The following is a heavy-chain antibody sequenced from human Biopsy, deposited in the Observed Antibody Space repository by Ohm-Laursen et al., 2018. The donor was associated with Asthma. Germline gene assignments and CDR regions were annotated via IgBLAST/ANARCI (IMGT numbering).Heavy chain of an antibody. D-gene: IGHD2-8*01. V-gene: IGHV3-74*01. CDR3: ARSVNGSFDY. J-gene: IGHJ4*02. Sequence: SLRLSCAASGFTFSYYWMHWVRQAPGNGLVWVSRISHDGATSNYADSVKGRFTISRDNAKNTLYLHLNTLRADDTAVYFCARSVNGSFDYWGQGTLVTVSS. CDR1: GFTFSYYW. CDR2: ISHDGATS.